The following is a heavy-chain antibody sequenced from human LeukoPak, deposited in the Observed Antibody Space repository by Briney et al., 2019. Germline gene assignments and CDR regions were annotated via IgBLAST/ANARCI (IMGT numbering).Heavy chain of an antibody. D-gene: IGHD3-10*01. CDR1: GYSISSGYY. CDR3: AGSRNYYGSGSYGPSWLDP. CDR2: IYHSGST. Sequence: PSETLSLTCTVSGYSISSGYYWGWIRQPPGKGLEWIGSIYHSGSTYHNPSLKSRVTISVDTSKNQFSLKLSSVTAADTAVYYCAGSRNYYGSGSYGPSWLDPWGQGTLVTVSS. J-gene: IGHJ5*02. V-gene: IGHV4-38-2*02.